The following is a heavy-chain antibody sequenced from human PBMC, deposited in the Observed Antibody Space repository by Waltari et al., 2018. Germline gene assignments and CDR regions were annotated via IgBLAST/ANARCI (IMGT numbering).Heavy chain of an antibody. CDR2: IYYSGST. D-gene: IGHD6-19*01. CDR1: GGSIRSYY. V-gene: IGHV4-59*01. J-gene: IGHJ4*02. CDR3: AREYSSGWYDTFDY. Sequence: QVQLQESGPGLVKPSATLSLTCTVSGGSIRSYYWSWIRQPPGKGLEWIGYIYYSGSTNYNPSLKSRVTISVDTSKNQFSLKLSSVTAADTAVYYCAREYSSGWYDTFDYWGQGTLVTVSS.